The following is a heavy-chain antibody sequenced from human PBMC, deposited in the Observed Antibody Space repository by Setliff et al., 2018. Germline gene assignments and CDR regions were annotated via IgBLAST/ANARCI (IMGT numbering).Heavy chain of an antibody. V-gene: IGHV1-24*01. CDR1: GYTLTELS. D-gene: IGHD2-15*01. Sequence: ASVKVSCKVSGYTLTELSMHWVRQAPGKGLEWMGGFDPEDGETIYAQKFQGRVTLTEDTSTDTAYMELSSLRSEDTAVYYCATNSGGNTIDAFDIWGQGTMVTVSS. CDR3: ATNSGGNTIDAFDI. CDR2: FDPEDGET. J-gene: IGHJ3*02.